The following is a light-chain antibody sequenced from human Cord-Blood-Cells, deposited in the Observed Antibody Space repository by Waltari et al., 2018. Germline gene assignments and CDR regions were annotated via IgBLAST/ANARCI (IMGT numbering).Light chain of an antibody. J-gene: IGLJ1*01. CDR1: SSDVGGYNY. V-gene: IGLV2-14*01. CDR2: EVS. Sequence: QSALTQPASVSGSPGQSITISCTGTSSDVGGYNYVSWYQQHPGKAPKLMLYEVSNRPSGVSNRFSGSKSGNTAALTISGLQAEEEADYYCSSYTSSSTYVFGTGTKVTVL. CDR3: SSYTSSSTYV.